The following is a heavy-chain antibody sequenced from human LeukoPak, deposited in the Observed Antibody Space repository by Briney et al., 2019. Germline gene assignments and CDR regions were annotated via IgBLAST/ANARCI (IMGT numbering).Heavy chain of an antibody. CDR1: GCTFTGYY. Sequence: ASVKVSCKASGCTFTGYYIHWVRQAPGQGLEWMGWINPSGGGTNSAQKFQGRVTMTRDTSISTAYMEVNRLRSDDTAVYYCAGAQGITIFPVYGMDVWGQGTTVTVSS. J-gene: IGHJ6*02. CDR3: AGAQGITIFPVYGMDV. D-gene: IGHD3-9*01. V-gene: IGHV1-2*02. CDR2: INPSGGGT.